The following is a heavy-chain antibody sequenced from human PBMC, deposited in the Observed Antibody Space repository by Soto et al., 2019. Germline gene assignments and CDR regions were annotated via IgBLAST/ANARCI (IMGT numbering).Heavy chain of an antibody. V-gene: IGHV4-59*01. Sequence: QVQLQESGPGLVKPSETLSLTCTVSGGSISSYYWSWIRQPPGKGLEWIGYIYYSGSTNYNPSLKSRVTISVDTSKNQFSLQLSSVTAADTAVYYCARDAVSSSPFDYWGQGTLVTVSS. D-gene: IGHD6-13*01. J-gene: IGHJ4*02. CDR2: IYYSGST. CDR3: ARDAVSSSPFDY. CDR1: GGSISSYY.